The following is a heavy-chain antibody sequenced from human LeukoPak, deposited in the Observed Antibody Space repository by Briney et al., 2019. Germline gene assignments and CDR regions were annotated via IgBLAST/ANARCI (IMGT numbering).Heavy chain of an antibody. D-gene: IGHD3-10*01. CDR2: ISGSGGST. J-gene: IGHJ4*02. Sequence: GGSLRLSCAASGFTFSSYWMSWVRQAPGKGLEWVSAISGSGGSTYYADSVKGRFTISRDNSKNTLYLQVNSLRAEDTAVYYCAKKYGSGSMFDYWGQGTLVTVSS. CDR1: GFTFSSYW. V-gene: IGHV3-23*01. CDR3: AKKYGSGSMFDY.